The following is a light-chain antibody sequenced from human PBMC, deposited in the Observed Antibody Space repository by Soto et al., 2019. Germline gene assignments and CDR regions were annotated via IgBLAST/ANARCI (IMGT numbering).Light chain of an antibody. J-gene: IGKJ1*01. V-gene: IGKV2-24*01. CDR3: VQVTHFPRT. CDR2: QVS. CDR1: QSLVHSDGNTY. Sequence: DTVLTQTALSSPVTLGQPASISCRSSQSLVHSDGNTYLSWIQQRPGQTPRFPIYQVSNRFSGGTDRFSGSGAGTDFTLKISRVEADDVEVYFCVQVTHFPRTFGQGTKVEI.